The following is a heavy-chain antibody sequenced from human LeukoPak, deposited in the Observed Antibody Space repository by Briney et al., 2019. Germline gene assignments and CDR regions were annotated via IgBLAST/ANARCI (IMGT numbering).Heavy chain of an antibody. D-gene: IGHD5-24*01. Sequence: ASVTVSFKASGYTFTVYYMHWVRQAPGQGGEGMGWINPNSGGTNYAQKFQGRVTMTRDTSISTAYMELSRLRSADTAVYYCAREDGHTVNDYWGQGTLVSVSS. J-gene: IGHJ4*02. V-gene: IGHV1-2*02. CDR1: GYTFTVYY. CDR2: INPNSGGT. CDR3: AREDGHTVNDY.